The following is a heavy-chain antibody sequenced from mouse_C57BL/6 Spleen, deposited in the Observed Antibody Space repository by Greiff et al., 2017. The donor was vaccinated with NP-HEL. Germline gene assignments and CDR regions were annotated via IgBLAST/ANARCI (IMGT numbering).Heavy chain of an antibody. J-gene: IGHJ2*01. CDR1: GYTFTDYE. CDR3: TRGDHGSILYYFDY. Sequence: QVQLKQSGAELVRPGASVTLSCKASGYTFTDYEMHWVKQTPVHGLEWIGAIDPETGGTAYNQKFKGKAILTADKSSSTAYMELRSLTSEDSAVYYCTRGDHGSILYYFDYWGQGTTLTVSS. D-gene: IGHD1-1*01. CDR2: IDPETGGT. V-gene: IGHV1-15*01.